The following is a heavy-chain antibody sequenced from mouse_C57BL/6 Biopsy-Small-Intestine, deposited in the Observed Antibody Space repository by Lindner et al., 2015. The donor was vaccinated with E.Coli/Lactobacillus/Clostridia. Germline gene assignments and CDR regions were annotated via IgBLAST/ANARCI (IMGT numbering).Heavy chain of an antibody. CDR3: ARSSSWYRDY. J-gene: IGHJ4*01. CDR2: ITAGNGDT. CDR1: GYVFTSYA. D-gene: IGHD6-1*01. Sequence: SVKVSCKASGYVFTSYAIHWVRQAPGQRLEWMGWITAGNGDTKYSQKFQGRVTITRDTSASTAYMELSSLRSEDTAVYYCARSSSWYRDYWGQGTLVTVSS. V-gene: IGHV1-66*01.